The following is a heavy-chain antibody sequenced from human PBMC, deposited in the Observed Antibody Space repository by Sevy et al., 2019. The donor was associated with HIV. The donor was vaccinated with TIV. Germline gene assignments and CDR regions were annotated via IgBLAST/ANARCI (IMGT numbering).Heavy chain of an antibody. Sequence: GGSLRLSCAASGFTFSSYAMSWVRQAPGKGLEWVSAISGSGGSTYYADSVKGRFTISRDNSKNTLYLQMNSLRAEDTAVHYCAKDPAVASQAPGLHWGQGTLVTVSS. CDR3: AKDPAVASQAPGLH. V-gene: IGHV3-23*01. CDR1: GFTFSSYA. D-gene: IGHD6-19*01. CDR2: ISGSGGST. J-gene: IGHJ4*02.